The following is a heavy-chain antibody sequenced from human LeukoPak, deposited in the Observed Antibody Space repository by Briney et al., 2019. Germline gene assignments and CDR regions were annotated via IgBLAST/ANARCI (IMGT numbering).Heavy chain of an antibody. CDR2: INSKTDGGTT. D-gene: IGHD3-9*01. J-gene: IGHJ4*02. CDR3: TTENYDILTGDGNY. Sequence: GGSLRLSCAASGFTFSNAWRSWVRQAPGKGLEWVGRINSKTDGGTTDCAAPVKDRFTISRDDSKNTLYLQMNSLKTEDTAVYYCTTENYDILTGDGNYWGQGTLVTVS. CDR1: GFTFSNAW. V-gene: IGHV3-15*01.